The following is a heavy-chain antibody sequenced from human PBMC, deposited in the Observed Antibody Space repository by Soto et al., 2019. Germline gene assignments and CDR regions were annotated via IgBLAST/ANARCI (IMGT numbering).Heavy chain of an antibody. Sequence: TGGSLRLSCAASGFTFSDYYMSWIRQAPGKGLEWVSYISSSGSTIYYADSVKGRFTISRDNAKNSLYLQMNSLRAEDTAVYYCSVGYSYGFSFDYWGQGTLVTVSS. CDR3: SVGYSYGFSFDY. CDR2: ISSSGSTI. CDR1: GFTFSDYY. D-gene: IGHD5-18*01. J-gene: IGHJ4*02. V-gene: IGHV3-11*01.